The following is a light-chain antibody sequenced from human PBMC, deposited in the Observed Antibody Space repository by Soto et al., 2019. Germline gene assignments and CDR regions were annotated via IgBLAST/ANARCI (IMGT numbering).Light chain of an antibody. CDR1: SSNIGAGYD. J-gene: IGLJ2*01. Sequence: QSVLTQPPSVSGAPGQRVTISCTGSSSNIGAGYDVHWYQQLPGTAPTLLIYGNGNRPSGVPDRFSGSKSGTSASLAITGLQAEDEADYYCQSYDGSLSAVVFGGGTKVTVL. V-gene: IGLV1-40*01. CDR2: GNG. CDR3: QSYDGSLSAVV.